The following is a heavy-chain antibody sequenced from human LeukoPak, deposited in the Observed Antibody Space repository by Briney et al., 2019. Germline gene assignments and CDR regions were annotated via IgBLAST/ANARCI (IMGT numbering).Heavy chain of an antibody. D-gene: IGHD3-3*01. CDR2: INSNNGDT. CDR1: GYSFTTYG. J-gene: IGHJ5*02. V-gene: IGHV1-18*01. CDR3: ATWRGFTGSIDENWFDP. Sequence: ASVKVSCKASGYSFTTYGISWVRQAPGQGLEWMGWINSNNGDTNYAGKVQGRVTMTTDTSTSTAYMELRSLRSDDTAVYYCATWRGFTGSIDENWFDPWGQGTLVTVSS.